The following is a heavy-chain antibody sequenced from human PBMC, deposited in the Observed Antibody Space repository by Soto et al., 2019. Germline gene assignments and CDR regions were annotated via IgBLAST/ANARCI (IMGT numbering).Heavy chain of an antibody. Sequence: PXGSLRLSCVASGFTFNRYGMHWVRQAPGKGLEWVAEISFDGTAKYYAESVKGRFTVSRDNGNNTLHLEMNSLGAKDTAVYFCATGRSTRFDHWGQGTLVTVSS. D-gene: IGHD1-1*01. V-gene: IGHV3-30*03. CDR3: ATGRSTRFDH. J-gene: IGHJ5*02. CDR2: ISFDGTAK. CDR1: GFTFNRYG.